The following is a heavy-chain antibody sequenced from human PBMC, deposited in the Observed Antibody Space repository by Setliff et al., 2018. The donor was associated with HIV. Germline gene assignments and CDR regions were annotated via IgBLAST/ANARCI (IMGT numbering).Heavy chain of an antibody. CDR3: ARGQGCGGGCHYAFEM. CDR1: GDSISSDYY. D-gene: IGHD2-21*02. Sequence: PSETLSLTCTVSGDSISSDYYWGWIRQPPGKGLEWIGSIYHSGNTYYMPSLQSRVTISVDMSKNQFSLNLNSVTAADTAVYYCARGQGCGGGCHYAFEMWGQG. V-gene: IGHV4-38-2*02. J-gene: IGHJ3*02. CDR2: IYHSGNT.